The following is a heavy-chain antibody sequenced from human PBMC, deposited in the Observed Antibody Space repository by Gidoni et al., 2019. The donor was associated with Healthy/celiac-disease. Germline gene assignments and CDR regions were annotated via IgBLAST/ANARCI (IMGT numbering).Heavy chain of an antibody. CDR2: ISYDGSNK. CDR1: GFTFSSYA. Sequence: QVQLVESGGGVVQPGRSLRLSCAASGFTFSSYAMHWVRQAPGKGLEWVAVISYDGSNKYYADSVKGRFTISRDNSKNTLYLQMNSLRAEDTAVYYCARDPSGIAVGEGAFDIWGQGTMVTVSS. V-gene: IGHV3-30-3*01. D-gene: IGHD6-19*01. CDR3: ARDPSGIAVGEGAFDI. J-gene: IGHJ3*02.